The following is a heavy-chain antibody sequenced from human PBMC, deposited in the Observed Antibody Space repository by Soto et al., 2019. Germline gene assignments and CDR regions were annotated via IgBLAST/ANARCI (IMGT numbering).Heavy chain of an antibody. D-gene: IGHD2-15*01. CDR1: GFTFSSYA. Sequence: QVQLVESGGGVVQPGRSLRLSCAASGFTFSSYAMHWVRQAPGKGLEWVAVRSYDGSNKYYADSVKGRFTISRDNSKNTLYLQMNSLRAEDTAVYYCARFKGCSGGSCYSYFDYWGQGTLVTVSS. V-gene: IGHV3-30-3*01. J-gene: IGHJ4*02. CDR2: RSYDGSNK. CDR3: ARFKGCSGGSCYSYFDY.